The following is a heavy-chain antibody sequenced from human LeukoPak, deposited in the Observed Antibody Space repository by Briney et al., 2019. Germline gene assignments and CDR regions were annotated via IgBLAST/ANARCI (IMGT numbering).Heavy chain of an antibody. V-gene: IGHV1-2*06. CDR2: INPNSGGT. J-gene: IGHJ5*02. CDR1: GYTFTGYY. Sequence: ASVKVSCKASGYTFTGYYMHWVRQAPGQGLEWMGRINPNSGGTNYAQKFQGRVTMTRDTSISTAYMELSRLRSDDTAVYYCARGLGYCSSTSCLNWFDPWGQGTLVTVSS. CDR3: ARGLGYCSSTSCLNWFDP. D-gene: IGHD2-2*01.